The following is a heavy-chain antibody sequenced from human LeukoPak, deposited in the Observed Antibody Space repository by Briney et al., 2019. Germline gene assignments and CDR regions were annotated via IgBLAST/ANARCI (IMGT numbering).Heavy chain of an antibody. D-gene: IGHD6-13*01. V-gene: IGHV4-34*01. CDR1: GGSFSGYY. CDR2: INHSGST. CDR3: ARVFRGIAAAGAIYYYYGMDV. Sequence: PSETLSLTCAVYGGSFSGYYWSWIRQPPGKGLEWIGEINHSGSTNYNPSPKSRVTISVDTSKDQFSLKLSSVTAADTAVYYCARVFRGIAAAGAIYYYYGMDVWGQGTTVTVSS. J-gene: IGHJ6*02.